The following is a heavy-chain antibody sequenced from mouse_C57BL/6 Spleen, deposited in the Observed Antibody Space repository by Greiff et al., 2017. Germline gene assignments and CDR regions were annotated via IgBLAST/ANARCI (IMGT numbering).Heavy chain of an antibody. D-gene: IGHD2-2*01. CDR2: ISSGSSTI. V-gene: IGHV5-17*01. J-gene: IGHJ3*01. Sequence: EVQLVESGGGLVKPGGSLNISCAASGFTFSDYGMHWVRQAPEKGLEWVAYISSGSSTIYYADTVKGRFTISRDNAKNTLFLQMTSLRSEDTAMYYCAREGGYAWFAYWGQGTLVTVSA. CDR3: AREGGYAWFAY. CDR1: GFTFSDYG.